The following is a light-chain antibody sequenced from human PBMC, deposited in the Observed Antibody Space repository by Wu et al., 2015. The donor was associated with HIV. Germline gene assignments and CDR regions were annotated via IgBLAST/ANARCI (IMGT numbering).Light chain of an antibody. Sequence: DIQMTQSPSTLSASVGDRVTIACRASQSIGNWLAWYQQKPGKVPKLLIYKASILESGVPSRFGGSGSGTEFTLTISSLQPDDVATYHCQQYSPYTWTFGQGTKVEIK. CDR2: KAS. CDR3: QQYSPYTWT. V-gene: IGKV1-5*03. J-gene: IGKJ1*01. CDR1: QSIGNW.